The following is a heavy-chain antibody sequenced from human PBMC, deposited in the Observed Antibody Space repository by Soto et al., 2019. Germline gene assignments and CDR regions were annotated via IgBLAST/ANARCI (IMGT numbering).Heavy chain of an antibody. J-gene: IGHJ5*02. V-gene: IGHV4-34*01. D-gene: IGHD2-21*02. CDR1: GGSFSDYY. CDR3: ARTMVVTQNWFDP. CDR2: IHHSGST. Sequence: PSETLPLTCAVYGGSFSDYYWTWIRQPPGKGLEWIGEIHHSGSTNYNPSLKSRVTISLDTSKNQFSLKLSSVTAADTAVYYCARTMVVTQNWFDPWGQGTLVTVSS.